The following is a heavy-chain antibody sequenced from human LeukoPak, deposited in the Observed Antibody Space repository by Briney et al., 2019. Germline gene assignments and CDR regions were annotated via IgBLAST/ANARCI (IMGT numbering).Heavy chain of an antibody. J-gene: IGHJ5*02. D-gene: IGHD2-2*01. Sequence: SQTLSLTCAVSGGSISSGGYSWSWIRQPPGKGLEWIGYIYHSGSTYYNPSLRSRVTISVDRSKNQFSLKLSSVTAADTAVYYCARTIVVVPAADKSGWFDPWGQGTLVTVSS. CDR3: ARTIVVVPAADKSGWFDP. CDR1: GGSISSGGYS. CDR2: IYHSGST. V-gene: IGHV4-30-2*01.